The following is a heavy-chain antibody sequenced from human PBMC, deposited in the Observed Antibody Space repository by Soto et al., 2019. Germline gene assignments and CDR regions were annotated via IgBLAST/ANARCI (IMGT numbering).Heavy chain of an antibody. CDR3: ARLAIAAAGLYGMDV. D-gene: IGHD6-13*01. Sequence: ASVKVSCKASGYTFTGYYMHWVRQAPGQGLEWMGWINPNSGGTNYAQKFQGRVTMTRDTFISTAYMELSRLRSDDTAVYYCARLAIAAAGLYGMDVWGQGTTVTVSS. CDR2: INPNSGGT. CDR1: GYTFTGYY. J-gene: IGHJ6*02. V-gene: IGHV1-2*02.